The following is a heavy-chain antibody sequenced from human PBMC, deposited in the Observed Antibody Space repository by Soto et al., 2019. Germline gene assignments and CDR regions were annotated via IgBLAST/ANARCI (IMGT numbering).Heavy chain of an antibody. CDR1: GFTFSSYG. V-gene: IGHV3-33*01. Sequence: QVQLVESGGGVVQPGGSLRLSCAASGFTFSSYGMHWVRQAPGKGLEWVAVIWYDGSNKYYADSVKGRFTISRDNSKNTLYLQMNSLRAEDTAVYYCASEGEQYCFDYWGQGTLVTVSS. CDR3: ASEGEQYCFDY. J-gene: IGHJ4*02. CDR2: IWYDGSNK. D-gene: IGHD3-16*01.